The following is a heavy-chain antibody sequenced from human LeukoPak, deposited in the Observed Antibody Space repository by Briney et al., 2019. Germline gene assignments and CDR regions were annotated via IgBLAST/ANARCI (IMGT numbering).Heavy chain of an antibody. CDR3: AREEQQLASGALDY. Sequence: PGGSLRLSCAASGFTFSSYSMNWVRQAPGKGLEWVSSISSSSSYIYYADSVKGRFTISRDNAKNSLYLQMNSLRAEDTAVHYCAREEQQLASGALDYWGQGTLVTVSS. V-gene: IGHV3-21*01. J-gene: IGHJ4*02. CDR2: ISSSSSYI. D-gene: IGHD6-13*01. CDR1: GFTFSSYS.